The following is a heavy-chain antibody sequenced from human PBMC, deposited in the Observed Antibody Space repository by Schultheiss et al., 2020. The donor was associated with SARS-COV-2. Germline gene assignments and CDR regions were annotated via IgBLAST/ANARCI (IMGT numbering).Heavy chain of an antibody. D-gene: IGHD5-12*01. J-gene: IGHJ2*01. CDR2: IYYSGST. V-gene: IGHV4-61*08. Sequence: SETLSLTCTVSGGSISSGGYYWSWIRQPPGKGLEWIGYIYYSGSTNYNPSLKSRVTISVDTSKNQFSLKLSSVTAADTAVYYCARGVSSGYYFDLWGRGTLVTVSS. CDR3: ARGVSSGYYFDL. CDR1: GGSISSGGYY.